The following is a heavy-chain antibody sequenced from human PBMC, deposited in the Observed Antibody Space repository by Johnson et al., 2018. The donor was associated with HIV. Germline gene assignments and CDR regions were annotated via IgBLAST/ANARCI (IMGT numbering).Heavy chain of an antibody. Sequence: VQLVESGGGVVRPGGSLRLSCAASGFTFDDYGMSWVRQAPGKGLEWVSRINWNGGSTDYSDSVKGRFTISRDNAKNSLYLQVNRLRGEDTALYYCARGSRLGNRAILSDAFDIWGQGTMVTVSS. CDR1: GFTFDDYG. J-gene: IGHJ3*02. CDR3: ARGSRLGNRAILSDAFDI. V-gene: IGHV3-20*04. D-gene: IGHD2/OR15-2a*01. CDR2: INWNGGST.